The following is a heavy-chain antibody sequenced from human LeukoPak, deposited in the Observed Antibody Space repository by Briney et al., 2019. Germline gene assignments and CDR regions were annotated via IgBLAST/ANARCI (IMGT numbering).Heavy chain of an antibody. Sequence: GGSLRLSCAASGFTFDDYAMHWVRHAPGKGLEWVSFISWDGGSTYYADSVKGRFTISRDNSKNSLYLQMNSLRAEDTALYYCAKGGGYSSSPVDYWGQGTLVTVSS. CDR3: AKGGGYSSSPVDY. D-gene: IGHD6-13*01. CDR1: GFTFDDYA. J-gene: IGHJ4*02. CDR2: ISWDGGST. V-gene: IGHV3-43D*03.